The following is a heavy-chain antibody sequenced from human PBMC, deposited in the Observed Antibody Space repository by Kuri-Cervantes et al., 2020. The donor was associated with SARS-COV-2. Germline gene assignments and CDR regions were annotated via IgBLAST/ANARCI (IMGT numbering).Heavy chain of an antibody. CDR1: GFTFSRYA. CDR3: ARDRVGVHDS. CDR2: ISYDGSNK. Sequence: GGSLRLSCAASGFTFSRYAMHWVRQAPGKGLEWVVVISYDGSNKDYTASGKGRFTISRDTSQNTLYLQMKSLRTADTDLYYCARDRVGVHDSWGQGTLVTVSS. V-gene: IGHV3-30-3*01. J-gene: IGHJ4*02. D-gene: IGHD2-21*01.